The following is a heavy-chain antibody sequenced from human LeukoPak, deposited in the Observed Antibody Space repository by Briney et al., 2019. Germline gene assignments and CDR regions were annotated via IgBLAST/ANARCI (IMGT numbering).Heavy chain of an antibody. CDR1: GFTFTSSA. CDR2: IVVGSGNT. D-gene: IGHD2/OR15-2a*01. J-gene: IGHJ6*02. V-gene: IGHV1-58*02. Sequence: RASVKVSCKASGFTFTSSAMQWVRQTRGQRLEWIGWIVVGSGNTNYAQKFQERVTITRDMSTSTAYMELSSLRSEDTAVYYCAAVYEVYFGHYYYYGMDVWGQGTTVTVSS. CDR3: AAVYEVYFGHYYYYGMDV.